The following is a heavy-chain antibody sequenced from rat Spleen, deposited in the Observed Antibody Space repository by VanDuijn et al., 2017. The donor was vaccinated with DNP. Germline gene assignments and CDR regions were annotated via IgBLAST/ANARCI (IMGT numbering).Heavy chain of an antibody. D-gene: IGHD1-10*01. J-gene: IGHJ2*01. CDR2: IGSAAYAP. CDR3: ATHVANNNYGFDY. V-gene: IGHV5-25*01. CDR1: GFTFSAYY. Sequence: EVQLVESGGGLVQPGRSLKLSCAASGFTFSAYYLAWVRQAPAKGLEWVAYIGSAAYAPYYGDSVKGRFTISRDNAKSTLYLQMDSLRSEDTATYYCATHVANNNYGFDYWGQGVMVTVSS.